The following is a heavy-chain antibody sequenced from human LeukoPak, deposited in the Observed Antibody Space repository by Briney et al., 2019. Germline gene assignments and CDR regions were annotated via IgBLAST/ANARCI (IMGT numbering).Heavy chain of an antibody. Sequence: GGSLRLSCAASGFTFSSYAMSWVRQAPGKGLEWVSAISSSGGSTYYADSVKGRFTISRDNSKNTLYLQMNSLRAEDTAVYYCAKDRRITGTTGGWFDPWGQGTLVTVSS. CDR1: GFTFSSYA. CDR3: AKDRRITGTTGGWFDP. D-gene: IGHD1-7*01. V-gene: IGHV3-23*01. J-gene: IGHJ5*02. CDR2: ISSSGGST.